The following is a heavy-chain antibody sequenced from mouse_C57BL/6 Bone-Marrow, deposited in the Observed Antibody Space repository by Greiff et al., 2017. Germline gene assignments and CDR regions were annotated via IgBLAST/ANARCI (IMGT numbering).Heavy chain of an antibody. D-gene: IGHD1-1*01. CDR3: YYGSRSWYFDV. CDR2: INPYNGGT. J-gene: IGHJ1*03. V-gene: IGHV1-19*01. Sequence: VQLQQSGPVLVKPGASVKMSCKASGYTFTDYYMNWVKQSHGKSLEWIGVINPYNGGTSYNQKFKGKATLTVDKSSSTAYMELNSLTSEDSAVYYCYYGSRSWYFDVWGTGTTVTVSS. CDR1: GYTFTDYY.